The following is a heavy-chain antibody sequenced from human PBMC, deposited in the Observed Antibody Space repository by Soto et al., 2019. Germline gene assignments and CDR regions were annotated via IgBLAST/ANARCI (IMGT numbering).Heavy chain of an antibody. V-gene: IGHV2-26*01. Sequence: SGPTLVNPTETLTLTCTVSGFSLYSAGMGVTWIRQPPGKALEWLAHIFSNDGKSYSASLKTRLTISKDPSKSQVVLTMTNMGPVDTGTYFCARSVSLPASADNWFDPWGQGTPVTVSS. J-gene: IGHJ5*02. CDR1: GFSLYSAGMG. CDR2: IFSNDGK. CDR3: ARSVSLPASADNWFDP. D-gene: IGHD2-2*01.